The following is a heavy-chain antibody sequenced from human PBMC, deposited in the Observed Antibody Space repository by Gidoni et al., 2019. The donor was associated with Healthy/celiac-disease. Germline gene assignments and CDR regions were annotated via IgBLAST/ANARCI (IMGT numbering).Heavy chain of an antibody. D-gene: IGHD6-19*01. CDR2: INHSGST. CDR3: AREGGWARRHFDY. J-gene: IGHJ4*02. CDR1: GGSFSGYY. Sequence: QVQLQQWGAGLLKPSETLSLTCAVYGGSFSGYYWSWIRQPPGKGLEWIGEINHSGSTNYNPSLKSRVTISVDTSKNQFSLKLSSVTAADTAVYYCAREGGWARRHFDYWGQGTLVTVSS. V-gene: IGHV4-34*01.